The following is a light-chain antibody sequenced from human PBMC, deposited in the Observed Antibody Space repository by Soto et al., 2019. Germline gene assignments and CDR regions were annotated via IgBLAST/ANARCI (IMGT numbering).Light chain of an antibody. J-gene: IGLJ3*02. V-gene: IGLV2-14*01. CDR3: SSYTSTSTRV. CDR1: SSDVGGYNY. CDR2: EVS. Sequence: QSVLTQPASVSGSPGQSITISFTGTSSDVGGYNYVSWYQQHPGKAPKLIIYEVSNRPSGVSTRFSGSESGNTASLTISGLQPEDEADYYCSSYTSTSTRVFGGGTKLTDL.